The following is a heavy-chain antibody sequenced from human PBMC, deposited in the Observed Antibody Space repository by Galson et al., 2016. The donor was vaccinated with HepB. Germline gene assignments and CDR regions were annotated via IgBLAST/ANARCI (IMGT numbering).Heavy chain of an antibody. V-gene: IGHV4-61*03. Sequence: ETLSLTCTVSGGYVSSGSYYWSWLRQPPGKGLEWIGYIFDSVRTNYSPSLKSRVTMSVDMSKNHFSLNLNSVTAAATAVYYCAGGNSGTYSYYFDCWGQGALVTVSS. J-gene: IGHJ4*02. D-gene: IGHD1-26*01. CDR1: GGYVSSGSYY. CDR3: AGGNSGTYSYYFDC. CDR2: IFDSVRT.